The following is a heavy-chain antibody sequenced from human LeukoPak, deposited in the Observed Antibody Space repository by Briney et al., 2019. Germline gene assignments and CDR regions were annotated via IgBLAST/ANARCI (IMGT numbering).Heavy chain of an antibody. CDR2: IWYDGSNK. D-gene: IGHD6-19*01. J-gene: IGHJ4*02. Sequence: GGSLRLSCAASGFTFSSYGMHWVRQAPGKGLEWVAVIWYDGSNKYYADSVKGRFTISRDNSKNTLYLQMNSLRAEDTAVYYCARDKAVAGSLDYWGQGTLVTVSS. CDR3: ARDKAVAGSLDY. CDR1: GFTFSSYG. V-gene: IGHV3-33*01.